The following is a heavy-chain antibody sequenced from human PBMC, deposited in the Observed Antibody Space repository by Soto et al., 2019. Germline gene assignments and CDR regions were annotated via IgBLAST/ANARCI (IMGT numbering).Heavy chain of an antibody. CDR3: ARWVPGYYGSGRQTMDY. CDR2: IGTAGDT. CDR1: GFTFSSYD. V-gene: IGHV3-13*01. D-gene: IGHD3-10*01. Sequence: EVQLVESGGGLVQPGGSLRLSCAASGFTFSSYDMQWVRQATGKGLEWVSAIGTAGDTYYPGSVKGRFTISRENAKNSLYLQMNSLRAGDTAVYYCARWVPGYYGSGRQTMDYWVQGTLVTVSS. J-gene: IGHJ4*02.